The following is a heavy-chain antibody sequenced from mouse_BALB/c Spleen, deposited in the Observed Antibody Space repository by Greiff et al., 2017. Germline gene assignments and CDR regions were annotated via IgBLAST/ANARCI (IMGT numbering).Heavy chain of an antibody. D-gene: IGHD2-1*01. V-gene: IGHV5-12-2*01. CDR3: ARDGNYENWYFDV. Sequence: VKVEESGGGLVQPGGSLKLSCAASGFTFSSYTMSWVRQTPEKRLEWVAYISNGGGSTYYPDSVKGRFTISRDNARNILYLQMSSLRSEDTAMYYCARDGNYENWYFDVWGAGTTVTVSS. J-gene: IGHJ1*01. CDR2: ISNGGGST. CDR1: GFTFSSYT.